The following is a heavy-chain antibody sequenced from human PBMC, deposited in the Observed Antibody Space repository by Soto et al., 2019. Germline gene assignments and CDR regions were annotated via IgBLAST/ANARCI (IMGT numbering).Heavy chain of an antibody. CDR2: IGPT. Sequence: PSETLSLTCTVSGGSISSSNYYWTWIRQPPGKGLEWIGIGPTYYNPSLNSRVTISVDTSKEQFSLKLSSVTAADTAVYYCATYGGDTGRFDYWGQGILVTVSS. CDR3: ATYGGDTGRFDY. J-gene: IGHJ4*02. V-gene: IGHV4-39*01. D-gene: IGHD4-17*01. CDR1: GGSISSSNYY.